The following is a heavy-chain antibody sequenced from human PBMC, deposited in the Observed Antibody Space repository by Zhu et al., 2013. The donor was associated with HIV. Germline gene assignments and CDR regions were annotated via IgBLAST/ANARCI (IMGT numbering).Heavy chain of an antibody. V-gene: IGHV1-69*01. D-gene: IGHD3-10*01. Sequence: QVQLVQSGAEVKKPGSSVKVSCKASGGTLSGYAISWVRQAPGQGLEWMGGINTIFGTANYAQNFQGRVTITADESTSTAYMELSSLRSEDTAVYYCAGETTNTFYYDYWGQGTLVTVSS. CDR3: AGETTNTFYYDY. CDR2: INTIFGTA. J-gene: IGHJ4*02. CDR1: GGTLSGYA.